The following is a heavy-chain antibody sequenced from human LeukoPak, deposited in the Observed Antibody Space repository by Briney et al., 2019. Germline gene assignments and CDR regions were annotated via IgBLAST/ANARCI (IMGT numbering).Heavy chain of an antibody. CDR1: GYTLTELS. CDR3: ATDVQWELHWSAFDI. V-gene: IGHV1-24*01. D-gene: IGHD1-26*01. J-gene: IGHJ3*02. CDR2: FDPEDGET. Sequence: ASVKVSCKVSGYTLTELSMHWVRQAPGKGLEWMGGFDPEDGETIYAQKFQGRVTMTEDTSTDTAYMELSSLRSEDTAVYYCATDVQWELHWSAFDIWAKGQWSPSLQ.